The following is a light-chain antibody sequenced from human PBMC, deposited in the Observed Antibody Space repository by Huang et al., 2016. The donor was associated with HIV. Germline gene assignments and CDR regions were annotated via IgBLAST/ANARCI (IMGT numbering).Light chain of an antibody. CDR1: RSVSTN. CDR3: HQYNNWLLS. CDR2: GSS. V-gene: IGKV3-15*01. Sequence: EILMTQSPATLSVSPGKRITLSCRANRSVSTNLAWYQQRPGQAPRLLIYGSSTRAPGIPARFSGSGSGTEFSLTISSLQSEDFAVYYCHQYNNWLLSFGGGTRVDI. J-gene: IGKJ4*01.